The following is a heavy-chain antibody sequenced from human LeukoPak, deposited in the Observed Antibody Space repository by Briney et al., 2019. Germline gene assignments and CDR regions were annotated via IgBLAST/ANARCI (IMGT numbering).Heavy chain of an antibody. J-gene: IGHJ6*02. CDR3: ARNTPPVTSSGMDV. V-gene: IGHV3-21*01. D-gene: IGHD5-18*01. CDR2: ISGSGARI. CDR1: GFTFSSYS. Sequence: PGGSLRLSCAASGFTFSSYSINWVRQAPGRGLEGVSSISGSGARIFYADSVKGRFTLSRDNAKNSLYLQMNSLRADDTAVYYCARNTPPVTSSGMDVWGQGTTVIVSS.